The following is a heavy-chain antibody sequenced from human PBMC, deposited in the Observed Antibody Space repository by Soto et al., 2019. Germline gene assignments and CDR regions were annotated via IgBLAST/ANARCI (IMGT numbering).Heavy chain of an antibody. Sequence: DVQLEESGGGLVKPGGSLRLSCVASEFTFSVYSMNWVRQAPGKGLEWVSSISSGSSYIYYADSVKGRFTISRDNDKSSLFLHMNSLRVDATAVYYCTRDRVKIRGGYYHYYGMAVWGQGTTVTVSS. D-gene: IGHD3-10*01. J-gene: IGHJ6*02. V-gene: IGHV3-21*02. CDR2: ISSGSSYI. CDR3: TRDRVKIRGGYYHYYGMAV. CDR1: EFTFSVYS.